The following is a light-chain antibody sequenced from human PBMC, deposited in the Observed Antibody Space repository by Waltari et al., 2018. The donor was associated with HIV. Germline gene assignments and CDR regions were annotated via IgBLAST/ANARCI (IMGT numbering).Light chain of an antibody. CDR2: EVN. J-gene: IGLJ2*01. Sequence: QSALTQPASVSGSPGPSIPISCPGTRRDLGSYDSLPWYQQQPGKAHILMIYEVNNRPAGISTRFSGSKSVNTASRTISGLQADDEAEYFCSFYGGSNILVFGGGTKLTVL. CDR3: SFYGGSNILV. CDR1: RRDLGSYDS. V-gene: IGLV2-14*01.